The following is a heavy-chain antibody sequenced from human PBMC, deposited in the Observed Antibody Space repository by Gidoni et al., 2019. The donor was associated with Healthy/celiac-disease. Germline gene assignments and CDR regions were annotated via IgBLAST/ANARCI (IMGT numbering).Heavy chain of an antibody. J-gene: IGHJ4*02. V-gene: IGHV1-2*02. CDR1: GYTFTGSS. CDR2: IKPNSGGT. CDR3: ARVPMYYESSGYYSGFDY. Sequence: LFQSGAAVKQPGASLKVSCQASGYTFTGSSMHWVRQAPGQGLEWMGWIKPNSGGTNYAQKCQGRVTMTRDTSISTAYMELSRLRSDDTAVYYCARVPMYYESSGYYSGFDYWGQGTLVTVSS. D-gene: IGHD3-22*01.